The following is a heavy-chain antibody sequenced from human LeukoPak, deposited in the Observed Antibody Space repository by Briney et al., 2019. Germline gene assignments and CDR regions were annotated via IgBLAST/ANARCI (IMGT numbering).Heavy chain of an antibody. D-gene: IGHD2-8*01. CDR3: ARSAENCNNGVCFTDYYMDV. CDR2: INPNSGDT. CDR1: GYTFSGSY. J-gene: IGHJ6*03. V-gene: IGHV1-2*06. Sequence: ASVKVSCKTSGYTFSGSYIHWVRQAPGQGLEWMGRINPNSGDTNYAQNFQGRVTMTRDTSITTACMELSSLTSDDTAVYFCARSAENCNNGVCFTDYYMDVWGKGTTVTVSS.